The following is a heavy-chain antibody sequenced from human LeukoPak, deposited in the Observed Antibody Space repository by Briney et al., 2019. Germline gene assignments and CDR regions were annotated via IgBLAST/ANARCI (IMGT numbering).Heavy chain of an antibody. J-gene: IGHJ5*02. Sequence: GSLRLSCAASGFSVSDYYMNWIRQSPGKGLEWVSHITKKTAIEYADSVKGRFTISRDNANNLLFLQMDSLRPEDTAVYYCARGTYYSGSGPGNWFDPWGHGPLVTVSS. CDR3: ARGTYYSGSGPGNWFDP. CDR1: GFSVSDYY. CDR2: ITKKTAI. D-gene: IGHD3-10*01. V-gene: IGHV3-69-1*01.